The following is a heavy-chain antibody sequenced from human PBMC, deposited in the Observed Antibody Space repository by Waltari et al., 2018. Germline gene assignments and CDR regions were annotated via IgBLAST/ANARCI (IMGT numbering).Heavy chain of an antibody. V-gene: IGHV2-5*02. CDR3: AGGWFYFDY. J-gene: IGHJ4*02. CDR2: IHWDDEK. D-gene: IGHD6-19*01. Sequence: QITLNESGPTLVKPTQTLTLTCTFSGFSFTSTGVAVSWIRQPPTKALEWRALIHWDDEKWYSPSLKNSLTVTKDTSRNQVVLTLTNMDPADTATYYWAGGWFYFDYWGQGALVTVSS. CDR1: GFSFTSTGVA.